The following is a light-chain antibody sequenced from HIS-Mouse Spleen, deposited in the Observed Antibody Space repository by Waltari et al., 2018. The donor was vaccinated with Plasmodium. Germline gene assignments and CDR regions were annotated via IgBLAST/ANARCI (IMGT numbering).Light chain of an antibody. CDR1: ALPKQY. CDR3: QSADSSGTYV. Sequence: SYELTQPPSVYVSPGQTAQLTCTGDALPKQYAYWYQQKPGQAPVLVIYKDSARPIGIPERFSGSSSGTTVTLTISGVQAEDEADYYCQSADSSGTYVFGTGTKVTVL. J-gene: IGLJ1*01. CDR2: KDS. V-gene: IGLV3-25*03.